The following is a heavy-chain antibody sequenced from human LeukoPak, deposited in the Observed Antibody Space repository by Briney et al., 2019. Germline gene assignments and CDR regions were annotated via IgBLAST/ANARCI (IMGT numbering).Heavy chain of an antibody. CDR2: IIPIFGTA. J-gene: IGHJ4*02. V-gene: IGHV1-69*13. Sequence: SVKVSCKASGGTFSNYAISWVRQAPGQGLEWMGGIIPIFGTANYAQKFQGRVTITADEPTSTAYMELSSLRSEDTAVYYCAREGYCSRTSCYGYYWGQGTLVTVSS. CDR3: AREGYCSRTSCYGYY. CDR1: GGTFSNYA. D-gene: IGHD2-2*01.